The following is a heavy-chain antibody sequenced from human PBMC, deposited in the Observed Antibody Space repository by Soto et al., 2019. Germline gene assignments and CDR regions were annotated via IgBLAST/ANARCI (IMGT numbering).Heavy chain of an antibody. V-gene: IGHV4-39*01. CDR2: GYYIGNT. CDR1: GGSISGSPSY. J-gene: IGHJ4*02. CDR3: AGQIYSSSGYYFDY. Sequence: QLQLQESGPGLVKPSETLSLTCTVSGGSISGSPSYWGWIRQPPGKGLEWIGSGYYIGNTYYSPSLKTRVTISVDTSKNQFSLKLTSVTAADTALYYCAGQIYSSSGYYFDYWGQGTLVTVSS. D-gene: IGHD6-6*01.